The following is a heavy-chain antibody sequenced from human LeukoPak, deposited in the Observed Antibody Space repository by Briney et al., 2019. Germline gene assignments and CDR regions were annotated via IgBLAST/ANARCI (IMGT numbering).Heavy chain of an antibody. CDR3: ARGSGQWLVPEDY. D-gene: IGHD6-19*01. V-gene: IGHV1-46*01. J-gene: IGHJ4*02. CDR1: GYTFTSFY. CDR2: INPSGGST. Sequence: ASVKVSCKASGYTFTSFYMHWVRQAPGQGLEWMGIINPSGGSTSYAQKFQGRVTMTRDMFTSTVYMELSSLRSEDTAVYYCARGSGQWLVPEDYWGQGTLVTVSS.